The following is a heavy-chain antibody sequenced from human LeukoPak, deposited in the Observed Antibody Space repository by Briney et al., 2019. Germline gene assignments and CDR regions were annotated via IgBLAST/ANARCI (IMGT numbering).Heavy chain of an antibody. CDR2: ISYDGSNK. D-gene: IGHD5-18*01. CDR1: GFTFSSYA. J-gene: IGHJ3*02. V-gene: IGHV3-30-3*01. Sequence: GGSLRLSCAASGFTFSSYALHWVRQAPGKGLEWVAVISYDGSNKYYADSVKGRLTISRDNSKNTLYLQMNSLRAEDTAVYYCARVDSSDAFDIWGQGTMVTVPS. CDR3: ARVDSSDAFDI.